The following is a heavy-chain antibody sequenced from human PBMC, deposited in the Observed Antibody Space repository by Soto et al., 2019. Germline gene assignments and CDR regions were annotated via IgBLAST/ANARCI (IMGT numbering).Heavy chain of an antibody. CDR1: GYSISGPNW. Sequence: SETLSLTCAVSGYSISGPNWWAWIRQPPGKGLELIGYIHDSGTIYNNPSLKSRVTMSVDTSKNQFSLKMNSLTAVETAVYYCARKSSSVWHPFDYWGQVTLVT. V-gene: IGHV4-28*05. CDR3: ARKSSSVWHPFDY. D-gene: IGHD6-19*01. CDR2: IHDSGTI. J-gene: IGHJ4*02.